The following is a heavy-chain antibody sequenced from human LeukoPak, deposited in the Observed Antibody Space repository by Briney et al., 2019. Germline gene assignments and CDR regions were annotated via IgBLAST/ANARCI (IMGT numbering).Heavy chain of an antibody. Sequence: PSETLSLNCTVSGGSICTYYWRWTGQPPGKGLERSGYIYTSGGTNYNPSLKSRVTISVDTSKNQFSLKLRSMTAADTAVDYCAWMPRGGAFDIWGRGTVVTVSS. V-gene: IGHV4-4*09. CDR3: AWMPRGGAFDI. J-gene: IGHJ3*02. CDR2: IYTSGGT. D-gene: IGHD2-15*01. CDR1: GGSICTYY.